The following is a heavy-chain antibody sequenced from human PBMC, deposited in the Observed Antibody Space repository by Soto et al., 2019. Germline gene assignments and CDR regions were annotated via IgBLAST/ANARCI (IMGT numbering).Heavy chain of an antibody. CDR1: GYTFTSYG. Sequence: ASVKVSCKASGYTFTSYGISWVRQAPGEGLEWMGWISASNGNTNYAQKLQGRVTMTTDTSTSTAYMELRSLRSDDTAVYYCARRPPYPYCSGGRCYYYYYYGMDVWGQGTTVTVSS. J-gene: IGHJ6*02. CDR2: ISASNGNT. CDR3: ARRPPYPYCSGGRCYYYYYYGMDV. V-gene: IGHV1-18*01. D-gene: IGHD2-15*01.